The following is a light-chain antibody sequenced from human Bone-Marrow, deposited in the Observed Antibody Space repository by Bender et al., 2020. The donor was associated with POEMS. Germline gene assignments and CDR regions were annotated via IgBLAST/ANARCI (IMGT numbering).Light chain of an antibody. CDR1: SGHSSYA. CDR3: QTWGTGIRV. V-gene: IGLV4-69*01. CDR2: LNQDGSH. J-gene: IGLJ3*02. Sequence: QLELTQPPAASASLGASVKIRCTLSSGHSSYAIVWYQQQQPGKGPRFLMLLNQDGSHNKGDGIPDRFSGSSSGAERFLTISRLQSEDEADYYCQTWGTGIRVFGGGTKLTVL.